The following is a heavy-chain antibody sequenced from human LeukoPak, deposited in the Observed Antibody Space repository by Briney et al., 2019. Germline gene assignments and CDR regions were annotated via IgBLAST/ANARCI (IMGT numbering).Heavy chain of an antibody. CDR2: IIPIFGTA. Sequence: SVEVSCKASGYTFTSYYMHWVRQAPGQGLEWMGGIIPIFGTANYAQKFQGRVTITTDESTSTAYMELSSLRSEDTAVYYCASHYDSSGYYWAWGQGTLVTVSS. CDR1: GYTFTSYY. CDR3: ASHYDSSGYYWA. V-gene: IGHV1-69*05. D-gene: IGHD3-22*01. J-gene: IGHJ5*02.